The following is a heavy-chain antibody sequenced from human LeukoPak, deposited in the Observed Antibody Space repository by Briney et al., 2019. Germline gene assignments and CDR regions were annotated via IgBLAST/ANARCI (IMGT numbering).Heavy chain of an antibody. J-gene: IGHJ5*02. Sequence: ASVKVSCKASGYTFTSYDINWVRQATGQGLEWMGWMNPNSGNTGYAQKFQGRVTMTRNTSISTAYMELSSLRSEDTAVYYCARGRRRYCSGGSCSSFDPWGQGTLVTVSS. CDR2: MNPNSGNT. D-gene: IGHD2-15*01. CDR1: GYTFTSYD. CDR3: ARGRRRYCSGGSCSSFDP. V-gene: IGHV1-8*01.